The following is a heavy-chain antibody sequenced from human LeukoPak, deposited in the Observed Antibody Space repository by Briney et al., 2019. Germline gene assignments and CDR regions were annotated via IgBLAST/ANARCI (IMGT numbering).Heavy chain of an antibody. CDR2: INSDGSST. Sequence: GGSLRLSCAASGFIFSNHWMHWVRQVPGKGLGWVSRINSDGSSTTYADSVKGRFTISRDNAKNTLYLQMNSLRDEDTAVYYCTRDVSQSSSWYGEFDYWGQGTQVTVSS. V-gene: IGHV3-74*03. CDR1: GFIFSNHW. J-gene: IGHJ4*02. CDR3: TRDVSQSSSWYGEFDY. D-gene: IGHD6-13*01.